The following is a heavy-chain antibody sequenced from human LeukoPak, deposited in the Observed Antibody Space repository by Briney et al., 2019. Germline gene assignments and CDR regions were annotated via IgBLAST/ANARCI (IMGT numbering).Heavy chain of an antibody. Sequence: APVKVSCKASGYTFTSYDINWVRQATGQGLEWMGWIHPSTGNPTYAQGFTGRFVFSLDTSVSTTYLQISSLKAEDTAVYYCARAYQRLGDLSLPDYWGQGTLVTVSS. CDR2: IHPSTGNP. CDR1: GYTFTSYD. J-gene: IGHJ4*02. D-gene: IGHD3-16*02. CDR3: ARAYQRLGDLSLPDY. V-gene: IGHV7-4-1*02.